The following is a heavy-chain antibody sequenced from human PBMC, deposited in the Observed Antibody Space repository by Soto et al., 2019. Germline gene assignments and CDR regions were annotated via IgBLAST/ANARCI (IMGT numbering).Heavy chain of an antibody. CDR2: ISGNGGST. V-gene: IGHV3-23*01. J-gene: IGHJ4*02. CDR3: AKVISKTTGHYYFAY. CDR1: GFTFSSYA. Sequence: PGGSLRLSCAASGFTFSSYAMSWVRQAPGKGLEWVSSISGNGGSTYYADSVKGRFTISRDYSKNTLYLQMNSLGAEDTALYYCAKVISKTTGHYYFAYWGQGTLVTVSS. D-gene: IGHD1-1*01.